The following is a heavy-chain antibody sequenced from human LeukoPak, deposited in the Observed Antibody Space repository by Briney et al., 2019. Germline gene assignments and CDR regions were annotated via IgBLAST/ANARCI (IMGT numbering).Heavy chain of an antibody. CDR2: ITSRTDGGTT. J-gene: IGHJ4*02. CDR3: TTDPNFDYVWGTYRLDY. Sequence: PGWSLRLSCAASGFTFSDAWMTWVRQAPGKGLEWVGRITSRTDGGTTDYAAPVKGKFTFSRDDSKNTLYLQMNSLKTEDTAVYYCTTDPNFDYVWGTYRLDYWGQGTLVTVSS. D-gene: IGHD3-16*02. V-gene: IGHV3-15*05. CDR1: GFTFSDAW.